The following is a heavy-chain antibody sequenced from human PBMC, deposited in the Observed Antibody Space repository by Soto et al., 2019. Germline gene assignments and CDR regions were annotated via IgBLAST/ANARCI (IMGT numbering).Heavy chain of an antibody. CDR3: ARPDEGGYSSNHHYYYGMDV. D-gene: IGHD3-22*01. CDR1: GGTFRSYS. CDR2: IIPIFDIT. Sequence: GASVKVSCKASGGTFRSYSISWVRQAPGQGLEWMGGIIPIFDITNYAQKFQGRATITADESTSTAYMELSSLGSDDTAVYYCARPDEGGYSSNHHYYYGMDVWGQGTTVTVSS. V-gene: IGHV1-69*13. J-gene: IGHJ6*02.